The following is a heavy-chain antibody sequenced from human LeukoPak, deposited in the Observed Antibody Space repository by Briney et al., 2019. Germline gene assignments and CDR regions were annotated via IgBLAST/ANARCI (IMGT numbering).Heavy chain of an antibody. CDR3: ARFPSIVGATTI. Sequence: SETLSLTCTVSGVSLSRGGYSWTWIRQPPRKGLEWIGDIYHTGNTNYNPSLKSRVTISVDTSKNQFSLKLSSVTAADTAVYYCARFPSIVGATTIWGQGTLVTVSS. D-gene: IGHD1-26*01. CDR2: IYHTGNT. J-gene: IGHJ4*02. CDR1: GVSLSRGGYS. V-gene: IGHV4-61*08.